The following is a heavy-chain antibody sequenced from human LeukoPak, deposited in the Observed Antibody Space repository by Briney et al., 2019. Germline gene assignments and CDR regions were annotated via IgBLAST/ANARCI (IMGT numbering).Heavy chain of an antibody. J-gene: IGHJ4*02. CDR2: IYSGSST. Sequence: GSLRLSCAASGLTVSKNYMSWVRQAPGKGLGSVSVIYSGSSTYYADSVRARFTICRDNPKNTLYLRMHSLRVEDTAVYYCARVGGHWGQGTLVTVSS. V-gene: IGHV3-53*01. CDR3: ARVGGH. CDR1: GLTVSKNY. D-gene: IGHD3-10*01.